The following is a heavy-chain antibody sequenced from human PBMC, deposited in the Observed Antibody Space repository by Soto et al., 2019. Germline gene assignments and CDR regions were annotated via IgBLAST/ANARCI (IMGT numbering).Heavy chain of an antibody. CDR3: AKDGDIGAAGYYFDY. V-gene: IGHV3-30*18. J-gene: IGHJ4*02. CDR1: GLSFSSYA. CDR2: VSSDGRDK. Sequence: VQLVESGGGVVQPGRSLRLSCAVSGLSFSSYAMHWVRQAPGKGLEWVAVVSSDGRDKYHADSVKGRFTTSRDNSKNTLFLEMNSLRGEDTAVYYCAKDGDIGAAGYYFDYWGQGTLVTVSS. D-gene: IGHD6-13*01.